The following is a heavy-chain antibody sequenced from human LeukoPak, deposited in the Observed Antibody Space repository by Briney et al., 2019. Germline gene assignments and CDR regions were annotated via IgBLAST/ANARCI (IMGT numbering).Heavy chain of an antibody. J-gene: IGHJ4*02. CDR1: GYTFTNYD. CDR3: VRGYCSTTSCLYSDY. Sequence: ASVRVSCKASGYTFTNYDINWVRQATGQGPEWMGWMNPNSGNTGYAQKFQGRVTLTRDTSISTAYLELSSLRSEDTAGYYCVRGYCSTTSCLYSDYWGQGTLVTVSS. D-gene: IGHD2-2*01. CDR2: MNPNSGNT. V-gene: IGHV1-8*01.